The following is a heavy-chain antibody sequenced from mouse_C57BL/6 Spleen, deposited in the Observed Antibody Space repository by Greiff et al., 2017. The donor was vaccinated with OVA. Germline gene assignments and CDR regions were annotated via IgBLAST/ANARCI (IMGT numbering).Heavy chain of an antibody. CDR3: AREGTTVVAPYAMDY. CDR1: GYSITSGYY. Sequence: DVKLQESGPGLVKPSQSLSLTCSVTGYSITSGYYWNWIRQFPGNKLEWMGYISYDGSNNYNPSLKNRISITRDTSKNQFFLKLNSVTTEDTATYYCAREGTTVVAPYAMDYWGQGTSVTVSS. CDR2: ISYDGSN. J-gene: IGHJ4*01. D-gene: IGHD1-1*01. V-gene: IGHV3-6*01.